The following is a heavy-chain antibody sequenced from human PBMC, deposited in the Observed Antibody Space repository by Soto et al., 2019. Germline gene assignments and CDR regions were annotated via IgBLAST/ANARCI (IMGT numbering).Heavy chain of an antibody. D-gene: IGHD6-19*01. CDR1: VGTFSSYT. Sequence: QVQLVQSGAEVKKPGSSVKVSCKASVGTFSSYTISWVRQAPGQGLEWMGRIIPILGIANYAQKFQGRVTITADEXXSXAXXELGSRRSEDAAVYYCARDWAIEVAGTLGYYGMDVWGHGTTVTVSS. J-gene: IGHJ6*02. V-gene: IGHV1-69*08. CDR2: IIPILGIA. CDR3: ARDWAIEVAGTLGYYGMDV.